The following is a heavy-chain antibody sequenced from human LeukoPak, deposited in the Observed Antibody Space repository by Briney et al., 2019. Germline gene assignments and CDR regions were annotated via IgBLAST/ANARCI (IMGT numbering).Heavy chain of an antibody. CDR3: ARVPLVRGVCDY. CDR2: IYHSGST. CDR1: GDSISSGNW. J-gene: IGHJ4*02. V-gene: IGHV4-4*02. D-gene: IGHD3-10*01. Sequence: PSETLSLTCAVSGDSISSGNWWSWVRQPPGKGLEWIGEIYHSGSTNYNPPLKSRVTISVDKSKNQFSLKLSSVTAADTAVYYCARVPLVRGVCDYWGQGALVTVSS.